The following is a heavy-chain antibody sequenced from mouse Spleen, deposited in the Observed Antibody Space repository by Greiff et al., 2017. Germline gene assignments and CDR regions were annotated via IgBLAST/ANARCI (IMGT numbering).Heavy chain of an antibody. CDR1: GFTFSSYA. V-gene: IGHV5-9-1*01. J-gene: IGHJ2*01. Sequence: EVKLVESGGGLVKPGGSLKLSCAASGFTFSSYAMSWVRQTPEKRLEWVATISSGGSYTYYPDSVKGRFTISRDNAKNTLYLQMSSLRSEDTAMYYCARLVTGNYFDYWGQGTTLTVSS. D-gene: IGHD4-1*01. CDR3: ARLVTGNYFDY. CDR2: ISSGGSYT.